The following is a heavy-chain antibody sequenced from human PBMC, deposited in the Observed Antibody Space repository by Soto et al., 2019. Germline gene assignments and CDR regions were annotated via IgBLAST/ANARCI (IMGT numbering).Heavy chain of an antibody. CDR1: GGSISSSSYY. Sequence: PSETLSLTCTVSGGSISSSSYYWGWIRQPPGKGLAWFGSIYYSGRTYYNPSLKRRVTISVDTSKNQFSLKLSSVTAADTAVYYCARIFAGLSSTSHYYYGMDVWGQGTTVTVS. D-gene: IGHD2-2*01. CDR3: ARIFAGLSSTSHYYYGMDV. CDR2: IYYSGRT. J-gene: IGHJ6*02. V-gene: IGHV4-39*01.